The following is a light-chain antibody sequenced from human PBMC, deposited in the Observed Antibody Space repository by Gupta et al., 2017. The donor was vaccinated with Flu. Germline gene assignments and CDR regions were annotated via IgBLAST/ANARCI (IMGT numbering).Light chain of an antibody. J-gene: IGKJ2*01. V-gene: IGKV3-11*01. CDR2: DAS. CDR3: QQRSSLPMFT. Sequence: ATLSLSTGDRANLSCRASKSVNSYLEWYQQKPGQPPKLLMYDASKREAGITDRFSGSGSGTDVTLTISSLEPEDFEGYYCQQRSSLPMFTFGQGTKLEI. CDR1: KSVNSY.